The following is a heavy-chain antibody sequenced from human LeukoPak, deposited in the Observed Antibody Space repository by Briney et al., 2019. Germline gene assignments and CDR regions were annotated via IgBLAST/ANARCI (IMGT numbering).Heavy chain of an antibody. D-gene: IGHD5-18*01. CDR2: IYTSGST. Sequence: SETLSLTCTASGVSISSYYWSWIRQPAGKGLEWIGRIYTSGSTNYNPSLKSRVTMSVDTSKNQFSLKLSSVTAADTAVYYCARGPGHTAMVTRYYYMDVWGKGTTVTVSS. J-gene: IGHJ6*03. CDR1: GVSISSYY. CDR3: ARGPGHTAMVTRYYYMDV. V-gene: IGHV4-4*07.